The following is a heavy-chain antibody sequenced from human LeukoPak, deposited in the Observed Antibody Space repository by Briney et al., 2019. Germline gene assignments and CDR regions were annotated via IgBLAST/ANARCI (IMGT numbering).Heavy chain of an antibody. CDR2: INHSGST. CDR1: GGSFSGYY. J-gene: IGHJ4*02. D-gene: IGHD6-6*01. V-gene: IGHV4-34*01. Sequence: SETLSLTCAVYGGSFSGYYWSWIRQPPGKGREWIGEINHSGSTNYNPSLKSRVTISVDTSKNQFSLKLSSVTAADTAVYYCARIRIAAAGFDYWGQGTLVTVSS. CDR3: ARIRIAAAGFDY.